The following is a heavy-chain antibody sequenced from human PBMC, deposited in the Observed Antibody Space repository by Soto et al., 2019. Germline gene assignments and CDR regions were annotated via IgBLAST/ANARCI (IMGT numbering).Heavy chain of an antibody. J-gene: IGHJ4*02. CDR2: IYYSGKT. CDR3: AKNLPRTGRFDY. Sequence: PSETLSLTCTLSGASITSTTYFWAWIRKPPGKGLEWVGCIYYSGKTHYNPSLKSRVTISVDRSKNQFSLQMSSVTAADTAVYYCAKNLPRTGRFDYWGQGSLVTVSS. CDR1: GASITSTTYF. V-gene: IGHV4-39*01.